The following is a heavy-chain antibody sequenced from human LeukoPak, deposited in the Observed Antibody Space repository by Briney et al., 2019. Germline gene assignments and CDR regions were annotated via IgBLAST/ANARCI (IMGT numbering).Heavy chain of an antibody. V-gene: IGHV3-21*01. J-gene: IGHJ4*02. CDR2: ISSSSSSI. CDR1: GFTSSIYS. D-gene: IGHD6-19*01. CDR3: ARALAGTY. Sequence: GGSLRLSCTASGFTSSIYSMNWVRQAPGKGLEWVSSISSSSSSIYYADSVKGRFTISRDNAKNSLYLQMNSLRAEDTAVDYCARALAGTYWGQGTLVTVSS.